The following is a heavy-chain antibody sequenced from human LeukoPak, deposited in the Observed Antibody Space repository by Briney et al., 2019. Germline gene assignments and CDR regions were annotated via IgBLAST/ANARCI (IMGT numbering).Heavy chain of an antibody. CDR1: EYSFTTYW. D-gene: IGHD2/OR15-2a*01. CDR2: TNPAKSDT. Sequence: GESLKISCKGSEYSFTTYWIGWVRQMPGKGLEYMGITNPAKSDTRYSPSFQGQISISVDKSTNTAYLQWGSLRASDTAIYYCARLLGLKIVTPDDEAFDIWGXGTMVIVSS. V-gene: IGHV5-51*01. J-gene: IGHJ3*02. CDR3: ARLLGLKIVTPDDEAFDI.